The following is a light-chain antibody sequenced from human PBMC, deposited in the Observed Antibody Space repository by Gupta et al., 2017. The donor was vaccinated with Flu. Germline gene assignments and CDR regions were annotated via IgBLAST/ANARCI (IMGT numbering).Light chain of an antibody. CDR1: SSDVGGNNY. CDR3: DSYKSTTAGG. J-gene: IGLJ3*02. V-gene: IGLV2-14*03. Sequence: QSALTQPASVSGSPGQSITISCTGTSSDVGGNNYPSWYQQHPATPPILMYEDVTDRPSGPSSRCAANNAGTAALHNTCGHQADDEAYYFCDSYKSTTAGGFGGGTKLTVL. CDR2: DVT.